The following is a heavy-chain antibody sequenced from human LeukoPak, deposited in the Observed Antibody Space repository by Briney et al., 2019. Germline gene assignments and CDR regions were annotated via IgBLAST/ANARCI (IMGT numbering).Heavy chain of an antibody. CDR1: GFTFSSYA. V-gene: IGHV3-30-3*01. J-gene: IGHJ4*02. CDR2: ISYDGSNK. CDR3: AKGRSMGRFDL. Sequence: GGSLRLSCAASGFTFSSYAMHWVRQAPGKGLEWVAVISYDGSNKYYADSVKGRFTISRDNSKNTLYLQMNSLRAEDTAVYYCAKGRSMGRFDLWGQGTLVSVSS.